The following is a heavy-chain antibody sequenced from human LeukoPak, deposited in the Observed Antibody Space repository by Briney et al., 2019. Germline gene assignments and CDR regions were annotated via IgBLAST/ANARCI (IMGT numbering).Heavy chain of an antibody. CDR1: GFTFSSYA. D-gene: IGHD3-10*01. J-gene: IGHJ4*02. Sequence: EGSLRLSCAVSGFTFSSYAMSWVRQATGKGLEWVSGISGSGGSTYYADSVKGRFTISRDNSKKTLYMQMNSLRAEDTAVYYCAKSIGDRGDYWGQGTLVTVSS. CDR3: AKSIGDRGDY. V-gene: IGHV3-23*01. CDR2: ISGSGGST.